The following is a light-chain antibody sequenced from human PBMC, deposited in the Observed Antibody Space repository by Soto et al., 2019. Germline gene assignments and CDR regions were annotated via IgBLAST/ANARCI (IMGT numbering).Light chain of an antibody. CDR2: GAS. CDR3: QQYSVWPLVT. V-gene: IGKV3-15*01. J-gene: IGKJ4*01. Sequence: EIVMTQSPATLSVSPGERATLSCRASQSVGTYLAWYQQKPGQTPRLLIFGASTRATGIPARFSGSGSGSECTLTISSLQSEDFAVYSCQQYSVWPLVTFGGGTKVEIQ. CDR1: QSVGTY.